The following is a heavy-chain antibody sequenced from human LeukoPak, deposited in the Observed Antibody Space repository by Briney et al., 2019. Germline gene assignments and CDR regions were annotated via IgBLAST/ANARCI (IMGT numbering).Heavy chain of an antibody. CDR2: ISYDGSNK. Sequence: GGSPRLSCAASGFTFSSYAMHWVRQAPGKGLEWVAVISYDGSNKYYADSVKGRFTISRDNSKNTLYLQMNSLRAEDTAVYYCARDRGYCSSTSCRYYYYGMDVWGQGTTVTVSS. V-gene: IGHV3-30-3*01. CDR3: ARDRGYCSSTSCRYYYYGMDV. D-gene: IGHD2-2*01. J-gene: IGHJ6*02. CDR1: GFTFSSYA.